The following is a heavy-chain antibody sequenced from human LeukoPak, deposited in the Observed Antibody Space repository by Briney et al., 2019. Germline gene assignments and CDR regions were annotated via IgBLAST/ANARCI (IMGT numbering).Heavy chain of an antibody. V-gene: IGHV4-39*01. CDR3: ARHLGRWVAAAVY. CDR1: GDSISSSSYY. D-gene: IGHD6-13*01. CDR2: IYYSGSA. Sequence: SETLSLTCTVSGDSISSSSYYWGWIRQPPGKGLEWIGSIYYSGSAYYNPSLKRRVTISGDTSKNQFSLKLSSVTAGDRSVYYCARHLGRWVAAAVYWGQGPLVSVS. J-gene: IGHJ4*02.